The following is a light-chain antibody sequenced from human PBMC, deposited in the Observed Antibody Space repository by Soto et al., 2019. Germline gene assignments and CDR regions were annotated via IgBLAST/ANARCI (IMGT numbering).Light chain of an antibody. V-gene: IGKV1-27*01. Sequence: DIQMTQAPSSLSASVGDRVTITCRASQGINNFLAWYQQRPGKVPKLLIFGASTLQSGVSSRFSGSGSGTDVSLTISNLQPEDIATYYCQKYDMEPPGTFGQGTKVDIK. CDR2: GAS. CDR1: QGINNF. J-gene: IGKJ1*01. CDR3: QKYDMEPPGT.